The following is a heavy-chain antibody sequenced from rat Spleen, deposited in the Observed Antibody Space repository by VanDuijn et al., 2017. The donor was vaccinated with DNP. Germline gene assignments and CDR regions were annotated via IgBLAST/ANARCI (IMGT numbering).Heavy chain of an antibody. CDR2: INSVGST. CDR3: ARLYTTDYYPDYFDY. CDR1: GSSITSSYR. V-gene: IGHV3-3*01. J-gene: IGHJ2*01. Sequence: EVQLQESGPGLVKPSQSLSLTCSVTGSSITSSYRWNWIRRFPGNNLEWMGYINSVGSTNYNPSVKIRISITRDTSKNQFFLQLNSVTTEDTATYYCARLYTTDYYPDYFDYWGQGVMVTVSS. D-gene: IGHD1-6*01.